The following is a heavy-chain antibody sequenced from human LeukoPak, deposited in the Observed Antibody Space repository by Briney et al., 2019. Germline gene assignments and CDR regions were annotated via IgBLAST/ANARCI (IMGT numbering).Heavy chain of an antibody. CDR1: GFIFNKAW. V-gene: IGHV3-15*01. CDR2: VTTTAEGETV. J-gene: IGHJ5*02. CDR3: TAGLEKTDDDA. D-gene: IGHD3-3*01. Sequence: GVSLRLSCEGSGFIFNKAWMRWIRQAPGKGLVWFVRVTTTAEGETVDFAAPVRGRFTISIGDSKSTLYLHMNSLASEDTGIYYCTAGLEKTDDDAWGQGTLVTVSS.